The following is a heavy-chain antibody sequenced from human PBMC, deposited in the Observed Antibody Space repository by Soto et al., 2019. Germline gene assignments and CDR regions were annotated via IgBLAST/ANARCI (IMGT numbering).Heavy chain of an antibody. D-gene: IGHD7-27*01. Sequence: PSETLSLTLIVSGDSVTSGSYSWTWLRQPPGKGLEWIGYISYTGRTKYNPSLQSRVTISVDTSKNDFSLNLSSVTAADTAVYFCAREWGLLPYYVMNVWGHGTAVTVSS. CDR1: GDSVTSGSYS. CDR2: ISYTGRT. CDR3: AREWGLLPYYVMNV. V-gene: IGHV4-61*03. J-gene: IGHJ6*02.